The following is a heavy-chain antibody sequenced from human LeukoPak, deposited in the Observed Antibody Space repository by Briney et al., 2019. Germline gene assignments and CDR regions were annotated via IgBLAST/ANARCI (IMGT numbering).Heavy chain of an antibody. J-gene: IGHJ4*02. V-gene: IGHV3-7*01. CDR1: GFTFSSSW. D-gene: IGHD3-10*01. Sequence: GGSLRLSCAASGFTFSSSWMSWVRQAPGKGLEWVALIKQDGSDKYYVDSVKGRFTISRDNAKNSLYLQMNSLRADDTAMYYCARHSSGSYYTYWGQGTLVTVSS. CDR3: ARHSSGSYYTY. CDR2: IKQDGSDK.